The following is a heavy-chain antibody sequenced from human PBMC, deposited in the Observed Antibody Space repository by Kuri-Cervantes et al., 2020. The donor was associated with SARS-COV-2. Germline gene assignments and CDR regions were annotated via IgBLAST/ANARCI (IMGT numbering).Heavy chain of an antibody. CDR3: ARGYSYGYEKASDY. D-gene: IGHD5-18*01. V-gene: IGHV4-34*01. Sequence: ESLKISCAVYGGSISGYYWSWIRQPPRKGLEWIGEINHSGSTNYNPSLKSRVTISVDTSKNQFSLKLSTVTAADTAVYDCARGYSYGYEKASDYWGQGTLVTVSS. J-gene: IGHJ4*02. CDR1: GGSISGYY. CDR2: INHSGST.